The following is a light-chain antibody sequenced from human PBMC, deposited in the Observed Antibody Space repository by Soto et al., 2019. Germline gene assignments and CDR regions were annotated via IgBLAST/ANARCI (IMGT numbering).Light chain of an antibody. V-gene: IGKV1-39*01. Sequence: DIHMPQSPSSLSASVGDRVTITCRASQSISSYLHWYQQKPCKAPKLLVYGASSLQSGVPSRFRGSGSGTDFTLTISRLQPEDFAAYYGQQYYSSLSTFGQGNKLEIE. CDR3: QQYYSSLST. CDR1: QSISSY. J-gene: IGKJ2*01. CDR2: GAS.